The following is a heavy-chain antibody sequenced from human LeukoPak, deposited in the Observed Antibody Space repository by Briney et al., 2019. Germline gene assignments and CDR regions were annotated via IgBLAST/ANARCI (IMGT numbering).Heavy chain of an antibody. Sequence: SETLSLTCAVYGGSFSGYYWSWIRQPPGKGLEWIGEINHSGSTNYNPSLKSRVTISVDTSKNQFSLTLSSVTAADTAVYYCARDGPGIAVAGTPYYYYYMDVWGKGTTVTVSS. V-gene: IGHV4-34*01. CDR2: INHSGST. D-gene: IGHD6-19*01. CDR3: ARDGPGIAVAGTPYYYYYMDV. J-gene: IGHJ6*03. CDR1: GGSFSGYY.